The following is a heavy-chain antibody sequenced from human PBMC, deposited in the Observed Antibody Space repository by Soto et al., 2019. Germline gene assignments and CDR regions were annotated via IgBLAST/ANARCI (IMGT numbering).Heavy chain of an antibody. D-gene: IGHD4-17*01. CDR1: GFSLTTQGVH. CDR3: VYRDFGDYFFQF. Sequence: QITLKESGPTLVKPTQTLTLTCTFSGFSLTTQGVHVGWIRQPPGKALEWLALIYWDDNKVYSPSLKNRLTITKDTSKSQMVLTLATVDPVDTATYYCVYRDFGDYFFQFWGQGILVNVSS. J-gene: IGHJ4*02. CDR2: IYWDDNK. V-gene: IGHV2-5*02.